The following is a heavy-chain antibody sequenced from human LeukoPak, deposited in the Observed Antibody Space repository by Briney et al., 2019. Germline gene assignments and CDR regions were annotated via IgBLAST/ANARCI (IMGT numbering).Heavy chain of an antibody. CDR1: GGTFSSYA. CDR3: ARDRSPDFWSGDYRDAFDI. V-gene: IGHV1-18*01. D-gene: IGHD3-3*01. CDR2: ISGYNGNT. J-gene: IGHJ3*02. Sequence: ASVKVSCKASGGTFSSYAISWVRQAPGQGLEWMGWISGYNGNTNSAQKLQGRVSMTTDTSTSTAYMELRSLRSDDTAVYYCARDRSPDFWSGDYRDAFDIWGQRTMVTVSS.